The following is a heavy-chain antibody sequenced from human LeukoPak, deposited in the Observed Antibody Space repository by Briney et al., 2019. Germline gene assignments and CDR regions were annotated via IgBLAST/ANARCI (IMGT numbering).Heavy chain of an antibody. Sequence: WIRRPPGKGLEWVSTISGSGSSTYYADSVKGRFTISRDNSKNTLYLQMNSLRAEDTAVYYCAKDLVIGGQGTLVTVSS. V-gene: IGHV3-23*01. CDR2: ISGSGSST. D-gene: IGHD2/OR15-2a*01. CDR3: AKDLVI. J-gene: IGHJ4*02.